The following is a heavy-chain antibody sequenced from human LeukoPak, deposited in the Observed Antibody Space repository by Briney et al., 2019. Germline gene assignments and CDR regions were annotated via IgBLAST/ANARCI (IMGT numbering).Heavy chain of an antibody. Sequence: PGGSLRLSCAASGFTFSAYVMHWVRQAPGKGLQWVAVISDSGGYTQYADSVKGRFTISRDNSKNTLYLQMNSLRAEDTAVYYCAKRGWFGEIFDYWGQGTLVTVSS. CDR2: ISDSGGYT. J-gene: IGHJ4*02. D-gene: IGHD3-10*01. V-gene: IGHV3-23*01. CDR3: AKRGWFGEIFDY. CDR1: GFTFSAYV.